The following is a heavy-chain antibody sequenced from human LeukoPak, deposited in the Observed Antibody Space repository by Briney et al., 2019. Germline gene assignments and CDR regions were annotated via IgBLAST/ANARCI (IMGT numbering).Heavy chain of an antibody. V-gene: IGHV4-59*12. D-gene: IGHD1-26*01. CDR2: IYYSGST. Sequence: SETLSLTCTVSGGSISRYYWSWIRQSPGKGLEWIGYIYYSGSTYYNPSLKSRVTISVDTSKNQFSLKLSSVTAADTAVYYCARDLSEWELLTGAFDIWGQGTMVTVSS. CDR3: ARDLSEWELLTGAFDI. CDR1: GGSISRYY. J-gene: IGHJ3*02.